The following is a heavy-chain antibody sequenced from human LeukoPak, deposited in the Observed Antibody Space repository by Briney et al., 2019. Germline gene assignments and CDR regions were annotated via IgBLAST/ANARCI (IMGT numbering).Heavy chain of an antibody. Sequence: SETLSLTCTVSGGSISSYYWSWIRQPPGKGLEWIGYIYYSGSTNYNPSLKSRVTISVDTSKNQFSLKLSSVTAADTAVCYCARESSSGYFYAFDIWGQGTMVTVSS. CDR3: ARESSSGYFYAFDI. CDR2: IYYSGST. V-gene: IGHV4-59*01. J-gene: IGHJ3*02. D-gene: IGHD3-22*01. CDR1: GGSISSYY.